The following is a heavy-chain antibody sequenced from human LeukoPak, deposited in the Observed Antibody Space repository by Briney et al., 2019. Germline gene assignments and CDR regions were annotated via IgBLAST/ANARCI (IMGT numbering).Heavy chain of an antibody. D-gene: IGHD3-10*01. V-gene: IGHV3-9*01. CDR2: ITWNGGSV. Sequence: GGSLRLSCAASGFTFDDHGMHWVRQAPGKGLEWVSGITWNGGSVGYADSVKGRFTISRDNTQNLLFLELDSLRAEDTAFYYCAKGDLFGDLSGWPNKWGQGTMVSV. CDR3: AKGDLFGDLSGWPNK. CDR1: GFTFDDHG. J-gene: IGHJ4*02.